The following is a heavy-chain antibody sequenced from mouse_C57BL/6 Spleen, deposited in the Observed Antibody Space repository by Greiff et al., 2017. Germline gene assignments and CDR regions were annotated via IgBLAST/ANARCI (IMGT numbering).Heavy chain of an antibody. CDR3: ARLGLRPLYYFDY. CDR2: ISSGSSTI. Sequence: EVQLQESGGGLVKPGGSLKLSCAASGFTFSDYGMHWVRQAPEKGLEWVAYISSGSSTIYYADTVKGRFTISRDNAKNTLFLQMTSLRSEDTAMYYCARLGLRPLYYFDYWGQGTTLTVSS. D-gene: IGHD2-4*01. CDR1: GFTFSDYG. V-gene: IGHV5-17*01. J-gene: IGHJ2*01.